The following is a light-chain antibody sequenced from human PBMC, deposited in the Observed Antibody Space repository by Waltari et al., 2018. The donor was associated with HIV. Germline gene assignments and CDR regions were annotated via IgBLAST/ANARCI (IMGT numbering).Light chain of an antibody. CDR1: QSVSSN. V-gene: IGKV3-15*01. Sequence: EIVMTQSPATLSVSPGERAPLSCRASQSVSSNLAWYQQKPGQAPRLLIYGASTRATGIPARFSGSGSGTEFTLTISSLQSEDFAVYYCQQYNKWPGTFGQGTKVEIK. J-gene: IGKJ1*01. CDR3: QQYNKWPGT. CDR2: GAS.